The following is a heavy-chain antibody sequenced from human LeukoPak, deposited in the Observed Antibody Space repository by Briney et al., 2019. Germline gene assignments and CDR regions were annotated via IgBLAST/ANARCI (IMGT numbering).Heavy chain of an antibody. V-gene: IGHV3-33*01. CDR3: ARGYRTVDY. D-gene: IGHD2-2*02. J-gene: IGHJ4*02. CDR2: IWYDGSNK. CDR1: GFTFSNYG. Sequence: GGSLRLSCAASGFTFSNYGMHWVRQAPGKGLEWVAVIWYDGSNKYYVDSVRGRFTISRDNSKNTLYLQMNSLRAEDTAVYYCARGYRTVDYWGQGTLVTVSS.